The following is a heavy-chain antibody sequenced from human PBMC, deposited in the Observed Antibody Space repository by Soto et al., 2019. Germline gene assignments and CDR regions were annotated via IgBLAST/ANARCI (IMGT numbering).Heavy chain of an antibody. V-gene: IGHV4-59*11. CDR1: GGSINSLC. CDR3: AGANWYSEY. J-gene: IGHJ4*02. Sequence: QVHLQESGPGLVQPSATLSLTCTVSGGSINSLCWSWIRQPPWEGLEWIGYIYYTRSTNYNPSLTSRVTTSVETSNLHFTLNLAALTAADTAIYYFAGANWYSEYWGQGTLVTVSS. D-gene: IGHD7-27*01. CDR2: IYYTRST.